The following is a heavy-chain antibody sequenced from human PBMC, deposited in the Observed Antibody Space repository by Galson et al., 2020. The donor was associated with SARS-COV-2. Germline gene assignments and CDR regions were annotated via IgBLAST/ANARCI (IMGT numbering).Heavy chain of an antibody. D-gene: IGHD6-13*01. CDR3: AAGTSYYYGMDV. CDR1: GFTFSSYG. CDR2: IWYDGSNK. J-gene: IGHJ6*02. V-gene: IGHV3-33*01. Sequence: GESLNISCAASGFTFSSYGMHWVRQAPGKGLEWVAVIWYDGSNKYYADSVKGRFTISRDNSKNTLYLQMNSLRAEDTAVYYCAAGTSYYYGMDVWGQGTTVTVSS.